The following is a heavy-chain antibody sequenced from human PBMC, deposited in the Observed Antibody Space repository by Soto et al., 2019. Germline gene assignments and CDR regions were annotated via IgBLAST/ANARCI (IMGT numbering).Heavy chain of an antibody. V-gene: IGHV3-30*04. CDR2: ISFDGKNK. CDR3: AKVKPPLGYCSSTSCPDY. D-gene: IGHD2-2*01. J-gene: IGHJ4*02. CDR1: GFTFSSYA. Sequence: GGSLRLSCAASGFTFSSYAMHWVRQAPGKGLEWVTVISFDGKNKYYAYSVKGRFTISRDNSKNTLYLQMNSLRAEDTAVYYCAKVKPPLGYCSSTSCPDYWGQGTLVTVSS.